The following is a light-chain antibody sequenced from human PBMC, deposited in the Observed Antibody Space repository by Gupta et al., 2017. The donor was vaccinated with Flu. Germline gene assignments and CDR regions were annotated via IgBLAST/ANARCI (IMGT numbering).Light chain of an antibody. Sequence: DIVMPQSPLPLPVTPGEPASISCRSTQSLLQIDGHDYLAWFLQKQGQSPRLLIYLGSRWASGVPDRVSGSGSGTDFTLKISRVEAEDVGVYYCMQILQTPYTFGQGTKLDIK. CDR2: LGS. CDR3: MQILQTPYT. V-gene: IGKV2-28*01. CDR1: QSLLQIDGHDY. J-gene: IGKJ2*01.